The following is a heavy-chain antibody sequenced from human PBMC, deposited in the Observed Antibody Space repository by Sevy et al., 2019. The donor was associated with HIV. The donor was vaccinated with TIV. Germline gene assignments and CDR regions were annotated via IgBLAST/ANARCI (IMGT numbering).Heavy chain of an antibody. D-gene: IGHD4-4*01. CDR3: ASNFDYSNYCLDY. V-gene: IGHV3-48*01. J-gene: IGHJ4*02. CDR1: GFTFSSYS. CDR2: ISSSSSTI. Sequence: GGSLRLSCAASGFTFSSYSMNWVRQAPGKGQEWVSYISSSSSTIYYADSVKGRFTISRDNAKNSLYLQMNSLRAEDTAVYYCASNFDYSNYCLDYWGQGTLVTVSS.